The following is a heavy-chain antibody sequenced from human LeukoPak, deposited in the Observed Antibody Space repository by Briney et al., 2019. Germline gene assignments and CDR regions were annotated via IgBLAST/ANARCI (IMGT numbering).Heavy chain of an antibody. V-gene: IGHV3-23*01. D-gene: IGHD3-22*01. J-gene: IGHJ4*02. CDR2: ISGSGGST. Sequence: GGSLRLSCAASGFTFSSYTMHWVRQAPGKGLEWVSAISGSGGSTYYADSVKGRFTISRDNSKNTLYLQMNSLRAEDTAVYYCAKGGTYYYDSSGYWVFDYWGQGTLVTVSS. CDR3: AKGGTYYYDSSGYWVFDY. CDR1: GFTFSSYT.